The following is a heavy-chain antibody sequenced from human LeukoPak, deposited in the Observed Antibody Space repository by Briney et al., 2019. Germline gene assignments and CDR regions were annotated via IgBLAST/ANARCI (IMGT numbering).Heavy chain of an antibody. D-gene: IGHD1-7*01. CDR3: ARGRGNSVVYFDY. CDR1: GFTFSSYG. Sequence: GGSLRLSCAASGFTFSSYGIHWVRQAPGKGLEWVALIWYDGSNKYYTDSVKGRFTISRDNSKNTLYLQMNSLRAEDTAVYYCARGRGNSVVYFDYWGQGTLVTVSS. V-gene: IGHV3-33*01. CDR2: IWYDGSNK. J-gene: IGHJ4*02.